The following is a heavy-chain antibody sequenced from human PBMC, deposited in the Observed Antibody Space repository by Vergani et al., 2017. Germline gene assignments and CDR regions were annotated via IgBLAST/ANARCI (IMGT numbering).Heavy chain of an antibody. D-gene: IGHD2-21*01. J-gene: IGHJ4*02. CDR3: ARLSVVMIAIRFDY. V-gene: IGHV3-23*01. CDR2: ISGGGGST. CDR1: GFTFSSYA. Sequence: EVQLLESGGGLVQPGGSLRLSCAASGFTFSSYAMSWVRPAPGKGLEWVSAISGGGGSTYYADSVKGRFTISRDNSKNTLYLQMNSLRAEDTAVYYCARLSVVMIAIRFDYWGQGPLVTVSS.